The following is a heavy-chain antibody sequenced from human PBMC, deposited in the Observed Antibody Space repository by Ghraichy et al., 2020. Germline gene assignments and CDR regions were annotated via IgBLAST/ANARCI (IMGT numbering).Heavy chain of an antibody. CDR3: ARDLNWDYVWGSYHSPGDDFGQ. J-gene: IGHJ4*02. CDR2: INRDGSIT. V-gene: IGHV3-74*01. Sequence: GGSLRLSCAASGFTFSNYWMHWVRQAPGKGLVWVSRINRDGSITTYADSVKGRFTISGDNAKNTLYLQMNSLRAEDTAVYYCARDLNWDYVWGSYHSPGDDFGQWGPGTLVNVSP. D-gene: IGHD3-16*02. CDR1: GFTFSNYW.